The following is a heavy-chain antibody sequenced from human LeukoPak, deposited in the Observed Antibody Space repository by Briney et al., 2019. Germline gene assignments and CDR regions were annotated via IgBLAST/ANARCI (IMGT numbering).Heavy chain of an antibody. J-gene: IGHJ4*02. V-gene: IGHV1-2*02. Sequence: GASVKVSCKASGYTFTGYYMHWVRQAPGQGLEWMGWINPNSGGTNYAQKFQGRVTMTRDTSISTAYMELSSLRSEDTAVYYCASIPPSERMGWGQGTLVTVSS. CDR2: INPNSGGT. D-gene: IGHD1-1*01. CDR1: GYTFTGYY. CDR3: ASIPPSERMG.